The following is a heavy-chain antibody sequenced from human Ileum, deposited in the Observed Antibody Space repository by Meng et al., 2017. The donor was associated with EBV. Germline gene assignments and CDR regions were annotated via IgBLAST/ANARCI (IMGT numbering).Heavy chain of an antibody. CDR1: GYSISTTNW. Sequence: QGQLKESDPGLVKPSDTLSLTCAVSGYSISTTNWWGWIRQPPGKGLEWIGHIYYSGTTYNNPSLKSRVTMSIDPSKNQFSLKLSSVTAVDTAVYYCARNSESGSYIDYWGLGTLVTVSS. V-gene: IGHV4-28*01. CDR3: ARNSESGSYIDY. J-gene: IGHJ4*02. CDR2: IYYSGTT. D-gene: IGHD1-26*01.